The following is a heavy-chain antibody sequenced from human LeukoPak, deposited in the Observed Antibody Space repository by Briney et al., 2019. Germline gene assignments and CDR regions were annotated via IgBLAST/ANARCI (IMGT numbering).Heavy chain of an antibody. CDR1: GFSFSGYG. V-gene: IGHV3-33*01. J-gene: IGHJ3*02. CDR2: IWSDGSEK. CDR3: AREDYAFDI. Sequence: GGSLRLSCAASGFSFSGYGMHWVRQTPGKGLEWVAVIWSDGSEKYYADSVKGRFTIARDNSKNTLFLQMNSLRGEDTAVYYCAREDYAFDIWGQGTMVTVSS.